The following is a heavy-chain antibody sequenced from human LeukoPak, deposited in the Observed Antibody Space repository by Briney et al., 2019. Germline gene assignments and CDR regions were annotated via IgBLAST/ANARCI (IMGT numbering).Heavy chain of an antibody. CDR3: ASRSGYYTYYFDY. D-gene: IGHD3-22*01. V-gene: IGHV3-23*01. CDR1: GFTFSSYW. J-gene: IGHJ4*02. Sequence: GGSLRLSCAASGFTFSSYWMTWVRQAPGKGLEWFSGISGSGSSTYYADSVKGRFTISRDNSKNTLYLQMNSLRAEDTAVYYCASRSGYYTYYFDYWGQGTLVTVSS. CDR2: ISGSGSST.